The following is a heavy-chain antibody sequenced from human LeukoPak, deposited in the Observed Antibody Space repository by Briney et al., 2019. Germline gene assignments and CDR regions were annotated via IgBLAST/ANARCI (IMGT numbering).Heavy chain of an antibody. V-gene: IGHV3-11*01. CDR1: GFTFSDYY. D-gene: IGHD2-21*02. CDR3: AKDSGDYDTGRDAFDI. Sequence: GGSLRLSCAASGFTFSDYYMSWIRQAPGKGLEWVSYISSSGSTISYADSVRGRFTISRDNAKNSLYLQMNSLRAEDTALYYCAKDSGDYDTGRDAFDIWGQGTMVTVSS. CDR2: ISSSGSTI. J-gene: IGHJ3*02.